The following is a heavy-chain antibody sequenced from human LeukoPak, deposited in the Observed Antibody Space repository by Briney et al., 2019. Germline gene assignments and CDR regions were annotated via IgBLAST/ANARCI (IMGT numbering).Heavy chain of an antibody. CDR3: AHSWYSSSWAQYYYYYMDV. D-gene: IGHD6-13*01. V-gene: IGHV2-5*02. Sequence: SGPTLVKPTQTLTQNCTLSGYSLSTSGVGVGWIRQPPGKALERLALIYWDDDNRYSPSLKNRLTINKDISKNQVVLTMTNMHPVDTATYYCAHSWYSSSWAQYYYYYMDVWGKGTTVTVSS. CDR2: IYWDDDN. J-gene: IGHJ6*03. CDR1: GYSLSTSGVG.